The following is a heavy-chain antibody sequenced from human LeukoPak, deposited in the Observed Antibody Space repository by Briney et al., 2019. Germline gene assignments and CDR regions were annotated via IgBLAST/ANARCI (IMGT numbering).Heavy chain of an antibody. CDR3: ARVLYGSGRDDDY. D-gene: IGHD3-10*01. V-gene: IGHV4-4*02. Sequence: SETLSLTCAVSGGSISSSNWWSWVRQPPGKGLEWIGEIYHSGSTNYNPSLKSRVTISVDKSKNQFSLKLNSVTAEDTAVYYCARVLYGSGRDDDYWGQGTLVTVSS. J-gene: IGHJ4*02. CDR2: IYHSGST. CDR1: GGSISSSNW.